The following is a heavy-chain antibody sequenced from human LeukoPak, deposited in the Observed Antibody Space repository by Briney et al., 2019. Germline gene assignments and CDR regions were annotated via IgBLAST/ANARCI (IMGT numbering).Heavy chain of an antibody. CDR3: ARGLGYRQPTHFDY. V-gene: IGHV3-30*02. CDR1: GFTFSSYG. J-gene: IGHJ4*02. CDR2: IRYDGSNK. D-gene: IGHD5-24*01. Sequence: PGGSLRLSCAASGFTFSSYGMHWVRQAPGKGLEWVAFIRYDGSNKYYADSVKGRFTISRDNSKNTLYLQMNSLRAEDTAVYYCARGLGYRQPTHFDYWGQGTLVTVSS.